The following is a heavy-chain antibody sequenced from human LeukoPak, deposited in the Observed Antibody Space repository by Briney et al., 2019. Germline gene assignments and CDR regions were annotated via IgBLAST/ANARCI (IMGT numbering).Heavy chain of an antibody. CDR1: GFTVSSNY. J-gene: IGHJ4*02. D-gene: IGHD3-3*01. CDR3: AREGKGITIFGVVIIYFDY. CDR2: ISYDGSNK. Sequence: GGSLRLSCAASGFTVSSNYMSWVRQAPGKGLEWVAVISYDGSNKYYADSVKGRFTISRDNSKNTLYLQMNSLRAEDTAVYYCAREGKGITIFGVVIIYFDYWGQGTLVTVSS. V-gene: IGHV3-30-3*01.